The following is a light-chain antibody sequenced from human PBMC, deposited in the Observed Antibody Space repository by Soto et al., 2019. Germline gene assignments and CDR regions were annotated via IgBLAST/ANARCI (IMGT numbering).Light chain of an antibody. J-gene: IGLJ2*01. CDR1: SRDVGAYNL. Sequence: QSALTQPASVSGSPGQSITISCTGTSRDVGAYNLVSWYQQHPGKAPKLLIYEVRNRPSGISFRFSGSRSGNTASLTISGLLAEDEADYYCSAYTPGSTLVFGGGTKLTVL. V-gene: IGLV2-14*01. CDR2: EVR. CDR3: SAYTPGSTLV.